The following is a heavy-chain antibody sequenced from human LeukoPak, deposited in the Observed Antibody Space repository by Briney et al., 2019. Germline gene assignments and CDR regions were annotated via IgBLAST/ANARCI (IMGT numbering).Heavy chain of an antibody. J-gene: IGHJ3*02. CDR1: GFTFSDHY. CDR3: VRGAKVRGDAFDI. Sequence: PGGSLRLSCAASGFTFSDHYFDRVRQAPGKRLEWVSRLRSKAESYTTNYAAPVKGRFTISRDDSKNSLYLQMNSLKIEDSAVYYCVRGAKVRGDAFDIWGRGTAVTVSS. D-gene: IGHD3-10*01. CDR2: LRSKAESYTT. V-gene: IGHV3-72*01.